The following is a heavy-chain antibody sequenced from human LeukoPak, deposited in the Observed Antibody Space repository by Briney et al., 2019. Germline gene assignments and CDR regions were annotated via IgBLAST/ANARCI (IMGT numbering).Heavy chain of an antibody. V-gene: IGHV3-9*01. Sequence: LTGGSLRLSCAASGFTFSSYAMHWVRQAPGKGLEWVSCISWNSGSIAYADSVKGRFTISRDNAKNSLYLQMNSLRPEDTALYYCAKGGGSAFGELFSSFDPWGQGTLVTVSS. J-gene: IGHJ5*02. D-gene: IGHD3-10*01. CDR2: ISWNSGSI. CDR1: GFTFSSYA. CDR3: AKGGGSAFGELFSSFDP.